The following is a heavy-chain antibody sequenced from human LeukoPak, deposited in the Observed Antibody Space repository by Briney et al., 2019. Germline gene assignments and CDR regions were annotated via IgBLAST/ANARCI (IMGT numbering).Heavy chain of an antibody. V-gene: IGHV3-74*01. CDR3: ARVHYGDYVDY. J-gene: IGHJ4*02. CDR1: GFTFSSYW. D-gene: IGHD4-17*01. Sequence: GGSLRLSCAPSGFTFSSYWMHWVRQAPGKGLGWVSRISIDGTSTSYADSVKGRFTISRDNAKNTLYLQMNSLRAEDTAVYYCARVHYGDYVDYWGQGTLVTVSS. CDR2: ISIDGTST.